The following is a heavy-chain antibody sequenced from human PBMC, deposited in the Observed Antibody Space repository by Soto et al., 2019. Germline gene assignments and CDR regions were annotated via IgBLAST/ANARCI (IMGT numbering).Heavy chain of an antibody. CDR3: ARGPRGGFWSGYAFYYYYGMDV. D-gene: IGHD3-3*01. V-gene: IGHV1-18*04. J-gene: IGHJ6*02. CDR1: GYTFTRYG. Sequence: ASVKVSCKASGYTFTRYGISWVRQAPGQGLEWMGWISAYNGNTNYAQKLQGRVTMTTDTSTSTAYMELRSLRSDDTAVYYCARGPRGGFWSGYAFYYYYGMDVWGQGTTVTVSS. CDR2: ISAYNGNT.